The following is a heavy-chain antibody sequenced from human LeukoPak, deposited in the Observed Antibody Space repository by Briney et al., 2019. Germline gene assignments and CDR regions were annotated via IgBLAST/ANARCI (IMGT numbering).Heavy chain of an antibody. CDR2: IYYSGST. D-gene: IGHD2-21*02. J-gene: IGHJ4*02. V-gene: IGHV4-39*07. CDR1: GGSFSSSISY. CDR3: ARADAYCGGDCSDDY. Sequence: PSETLSLTCTVSGGSFSSSISYWGWIRQPPGKGLEWIGYIYYSGSTYYNPSLKSRVTISVDTSKNQFSLKLSSVTAADMAVYYCARADAYCGGDCSDDYWGQGTLVTVSS.